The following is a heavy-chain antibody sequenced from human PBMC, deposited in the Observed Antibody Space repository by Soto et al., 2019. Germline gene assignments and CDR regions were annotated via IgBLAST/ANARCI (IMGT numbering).Heavy chain of an antibody. CDR3: TRETVAGITGLDY. J-gene: IGHJ4*02. CDR1: GFNVGAFA. CDR2: ISVSDAFI. D-gene: IGHD1-20*01. V-gene: IGHV3-23*01. Sequence: EVQLLESGGDLVQPGGSLRLSCAASGFNVGAFAVNWVRQAPRKGLEWVSGISVSDAFIYYADSVRGRFSISRDAYENILYLQVNSLRVDDTALYYCTRETVAGITGLDYWGPGTLVTVSS.